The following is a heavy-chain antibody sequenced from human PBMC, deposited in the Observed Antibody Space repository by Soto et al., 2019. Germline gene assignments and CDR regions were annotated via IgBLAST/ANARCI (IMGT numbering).Heavy chain of an antibody. CDR3: AKIDSSGYISDGAFDI. CDR2: ISSSSSTI. CDR1: GFTFSSYS. J-gene: IGHJ3*02. D-gene: IGHD3-22*01. Sequence: GGSLRLSCAASGFTFSSYSMNWVRQAPGKGLEWVSYISSSSSTIYYADSVKGRFTISRDNAKNSLYLQMNSLRDEDTAVYYCAKIDSSGYISDGAFDIWGQGTMVTVSS. V-gene: IGHV3-48*02.